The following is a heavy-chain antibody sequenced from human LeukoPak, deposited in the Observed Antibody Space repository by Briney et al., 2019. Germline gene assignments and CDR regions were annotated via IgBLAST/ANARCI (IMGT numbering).Heavy chain of an antibody. V-gene: IGHV3-30*18. J-gene: IGHJ4*02. CDR2: ISYDGSNK. Sequence: QPGGSLRLSCAASGFIFSNFAMHWVRQAPGKGLEWVALISYDGSNKYYADSVEGRFTISRDNSKNTLYLQMNSLRAEDTAVYYCVKLFRPDYWGQGTLVTVSS. D-gene: IGHD3-10*01. CDR1: GFIFSNFA. CDR3: VKLFRPDY.